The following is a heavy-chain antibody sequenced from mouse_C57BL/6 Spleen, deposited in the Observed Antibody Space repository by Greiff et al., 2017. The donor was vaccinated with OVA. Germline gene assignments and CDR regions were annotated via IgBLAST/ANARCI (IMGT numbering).Heavy chain of an antibody. J-gene: IGHJ1*03. CDR1: GYAFSSYW. Sequence: VQLQQSGAELVKPGASVKISCKASGYAFSSYWMNWVKQRPGKGLEWIGQIYPGDGDPNYNGKFKGKATLTADKSSSTAYMQLSSLTSEDSAVYFCAREGTTVVATNFDVWGTGTTVTVSS. CDR3: AREGTTVVATNFDV. CDR2: IYPGDGDP. V-gene: IGHV1-80*01. D-gene: IGHD1-1*01.